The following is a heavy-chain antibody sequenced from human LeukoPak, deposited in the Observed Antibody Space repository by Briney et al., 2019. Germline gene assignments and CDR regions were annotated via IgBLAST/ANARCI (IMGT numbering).Heavy chain of an antibody. CDR3: ARDAAADAFDI. V-gene: IGHV4-59*01. D-gene: IGHD6-13*01. CDR1: GGSISSYY. Sequence: SETLSLTCTVSGGSISSYYWSWIRQPPGKGLEWIGYIYYSGSTNYNPSLKSRVTISVDTSENQFSLKLSSVTAADTAVYYCARDAAADAFDIWGQGTMVTVSS. J-gene: IGHJ3*02. CDR2: IYYSGST.